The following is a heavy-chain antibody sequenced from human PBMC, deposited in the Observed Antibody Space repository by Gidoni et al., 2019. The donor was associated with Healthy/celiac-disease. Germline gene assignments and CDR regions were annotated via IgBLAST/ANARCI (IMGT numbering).Heavy chain of an antibody. CDR3: ARQGNDFDY. CDR1: GGSISSSNW. Sequence: QVQLQESGPGLVKPSGTLSLTCAVSGGSISSSNWWSWVRQPPGKGLEWIGEIYHSGSTNYNPSLESRVTISVDKSKNQFSLKLRSVTAADTAVYYGARQGNDFDYWGQGTLVTVSS. D-gene: IGHD1-1*01. J-gene: IGHJ4*02. V-gene: IGHV4-4*02. CDR2: IYHSGST.